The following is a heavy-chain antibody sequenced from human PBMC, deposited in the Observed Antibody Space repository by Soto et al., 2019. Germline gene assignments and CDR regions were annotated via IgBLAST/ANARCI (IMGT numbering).Heavy chain of an antibody. CDR2: INPNGGST. V-gene: IGHV1-46*01. D-gene: IGHD2-15*01. CDR3: ARAGYCSGGSCVHGNCDY. Sequence: QVQLVQSGAEVKKPGASVKVSCKASGYTFTTYYMHWVRQAPGQGLECLGIINPNGGSTTYAQKCRGSVTMPRDASTSTVYLELSSLRSEDTAVYYCARAGYCSGGSCVHGNCDYWGQGSLVTVSA. CDR1: GYTFTTYY. J-gene: IGHJ4*02.